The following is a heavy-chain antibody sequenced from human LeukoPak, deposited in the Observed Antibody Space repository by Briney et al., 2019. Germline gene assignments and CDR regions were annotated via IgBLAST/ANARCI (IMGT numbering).Heavy chain of an antibody. CDR1: GGSISSSNW. CDR3: ARTTYDSSGYGDAFDI. D-gene: IGHD3-22*01. V-gene: IGHV4-4*02. Sequence: PSGTLSLTCAVSGGSISSSNWWSWVRQPPGKGLEWIGEIYHSGSTYYNPSLKSRVTISVDRSKNQFSLKLSSVTAADTAVYYCARTTYDSSGYGDAFDIWGQGTMVTVSS. CDR2: IYHSGST. J-gene: IGHJ3*02.